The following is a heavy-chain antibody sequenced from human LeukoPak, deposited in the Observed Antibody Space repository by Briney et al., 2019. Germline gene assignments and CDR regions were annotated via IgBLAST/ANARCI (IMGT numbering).Heavy chain of an antibody. CDR3: ALGSTTGRHAFDI. V-gene: IGHV1-2*06. Sequence: ASVKVSCKASGYTLTGYYMHWVRQAPGQGLEWMGRINPNSGGTNYAQKFQGRVTMTRDTSISTAYMELSRLRSDDTAVYYCALGSTTGRHAFDIWGQGTMVTVSS. CDR2: INPNSGGT. J-gene: IGHJ3*02. CDR1: GYTLTGYY. D-gene: IGHD1-26*01.